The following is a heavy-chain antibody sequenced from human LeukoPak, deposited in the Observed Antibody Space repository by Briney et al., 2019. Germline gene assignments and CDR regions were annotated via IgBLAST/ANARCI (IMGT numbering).Heavy chain of an antibody. Sequence: MSSETLSLTCTVSGGSLTAHYWSWIRQPPGKELEWIGFIYYSGRTQYNPSLKSRVTMSVDTSKTHFSLRLSSVTAADAAVYHCARAVVPADEKNWFDSWGQGIWVTVSS. CDR2: IYYSGRT. D-gene: IGHD2-2*01. J-gene: IGHJ5*01. CDR3: ARAVVPADEKNWFDS. CDR1: GGSLTAHY. V-gene: IGHV4-59*11.